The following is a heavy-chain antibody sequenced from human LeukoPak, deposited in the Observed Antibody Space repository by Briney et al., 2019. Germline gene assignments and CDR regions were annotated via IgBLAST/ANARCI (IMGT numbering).Heavy chain of an antibody. V-gene: IGHV1-69*04. D-gene: IGHD3-10*01. CDR1: GGTFSSYA. CDR3: ARANMVRGANPSAFDI. J-gene: IGHJ3*02. CDR2: IIPILGIA. Sequence: SVKVSCKASGGTFSSYAISWVRQAPGQGLEWMGRIIPILGIANYAQKFQGRVTITADKSTGTAYMELSSLRSEDTAVYYCARANMVRGANPSAFDIWGQGTMVTVSS.